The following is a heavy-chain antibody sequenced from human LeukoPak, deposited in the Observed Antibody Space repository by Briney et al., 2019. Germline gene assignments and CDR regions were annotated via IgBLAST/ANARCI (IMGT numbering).Heavy chain of an antibody. V-gene: IGHV4-59*01. CDR1: GGSISSYY. CDR3: ARGVTSPLDAFDI. Sequence: SETLSLTCTVSGGSISSYYWSWIRQPPGKGLEWIGYIYYSGSTNYNPSLKGRVTISVDTSKNQFSLKLTSVTAADTAVYYCARGVTSPLDAFDIWGQGTTVTVSS. J-gene: IGHJ3*02. D-gene: IGHD1-26*01. CDR2: IYYSGST.